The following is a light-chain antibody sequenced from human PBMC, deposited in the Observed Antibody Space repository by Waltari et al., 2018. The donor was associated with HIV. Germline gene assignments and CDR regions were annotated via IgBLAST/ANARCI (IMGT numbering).Light chain of an antibody. CDR3: SSYAGSSTLWV. CDR2: EVN. Sequence: QSALTQPPSVSESPGQSITISCTGTGSDIDNSNFVHRYQQYPGKAPKLIIYEVNKRPSGVSSRFSGSKSGNTASLTVSGLQAEDEADYYCSSYAGSSTLWVFGGGTQLTVL. V-gene: IGLV2-23*02. CDR1: GSDIDNSNF. J-gene: IGLJ3*02.